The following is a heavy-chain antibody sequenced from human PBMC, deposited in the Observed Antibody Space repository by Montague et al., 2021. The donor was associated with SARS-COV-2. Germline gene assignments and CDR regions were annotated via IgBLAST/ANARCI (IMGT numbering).Heavy chain of an antibody. D-gene: IGHD4/OR15-4a*01. V-gene: IGHV4-34*01. Sequence: SETLSLTCAVYSGSLSGYYWSWIRQPPGKGLEWIGEINYSGGTYYNPSLTSRVTISMDTSESQFSLKMTSVTAADTAVYYCARLEWCWWYFDYWGQGTLVTVSS. CDR2: INYSGGT. CDR3: ARLEWCWWYFDY. CDR1: SGSLSGYY. J-gene: IGHJ4*02.